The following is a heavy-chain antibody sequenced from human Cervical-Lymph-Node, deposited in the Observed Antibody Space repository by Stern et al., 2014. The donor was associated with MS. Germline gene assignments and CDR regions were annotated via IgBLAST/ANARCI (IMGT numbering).Heavy chain of an antibody. J-gene: IGHJ4*02. V-gene: IGHV4-39*01. CDR1: GDSISSYTHY. Sequence: QVQLVESGPGLVKPSETLSLTCAVSGDSISSYTHYWAWIRQPPGKGLEWIGGFYSSGATYYTPSFKSPVTISVDTSKIHFSRGLTSLTAADTAVYYCAKHACTGAACPFDLWGQGTLVTVSS. CDR3: AKHACTGAACPFDL. CDR2: FYSSGAT. D-gene: IGHD2-8*02.